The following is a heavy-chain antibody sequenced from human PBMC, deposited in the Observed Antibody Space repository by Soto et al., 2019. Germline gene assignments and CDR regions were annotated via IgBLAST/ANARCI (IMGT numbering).Heavy chain of an antibody. CDR2: ISYDGSNK. CDR3: ARDRSIAARRGSSGMDV. D-gene: IGHD6-6*01. Sequence: GGSLRLSCAASGFTFSSYAKHWVRQAPGKGLEWVAVISYDGSNKYYADSVKGRFTISRDNSKNTLYLQMNSLRAEDTAVYYCARDRSIAARRGSSGMDVWGQGTTVTVSS. J-gene: IGHJ6*02. CDR1: GFTFSSYA. V-gene: IGHV3-30-3*01.